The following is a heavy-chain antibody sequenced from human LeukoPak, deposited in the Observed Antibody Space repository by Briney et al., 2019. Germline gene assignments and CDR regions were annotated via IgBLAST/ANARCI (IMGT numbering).Heavy chain of an antibody. CDR3: ARVMSSGWSNWFDP. V-gene: IGHV3-53*01. CDR2: IYSGGST. Sequence: GGSLRLSCAASGFTVSSNYMSWLRQAPGKGLESVSVIYSGGSTYYADSVKGRFTISRDNSKNTLYLQMNSLRGEDTAVYYCARVMSSGWSNWFDPWGQGTLVTVSS. D-gene: IGHD6-19*01. J-gene: IGHJ5*02. CDR1: GFTVSSNY.